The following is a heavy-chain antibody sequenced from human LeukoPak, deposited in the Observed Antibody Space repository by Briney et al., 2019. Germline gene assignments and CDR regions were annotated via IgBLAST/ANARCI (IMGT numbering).Heavy chain of an antibody. CDR3: ARGGQGYDSSGYYPW. D-gene: IGHD3-22*01. J-gene: IGHJ4*02. CDR2: SNPNSGGT. CDR1: GYTFTGYY. V-gene: IGHV1-2*02. Sequence: GASVKVSCKASGYTFTGYYMHWVRQAPGQGLECMGWSNPNSGGTNHAQKFQGRVTMTRDTSISTAYMERSRLRSEDTAVYYCARGGQGYDSSGYYPWWGQGTLVTVSS.